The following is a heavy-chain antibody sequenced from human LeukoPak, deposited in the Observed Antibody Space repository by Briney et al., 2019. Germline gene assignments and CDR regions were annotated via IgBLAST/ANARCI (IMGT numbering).Heavy chain of an antibody. CDR2: IKYDGSEK. CDR1: GFTFSSYW. D-gene: IGHD6-13*01. J-gene: IGHJ4*02. CDR3: ARDIEAAGLLFDY. V-gene: IGHV3-7*04. Sequence: PGGSLRLSCVASGFTFSSYWMSWVRQAPGNGLEWVANIKYDGSEKDYVDSVKGRFTISRDNAKNSLYLQMNSLGAEDTAVYYCARDIEAAGLLFDYWDQGTLVTVSS.